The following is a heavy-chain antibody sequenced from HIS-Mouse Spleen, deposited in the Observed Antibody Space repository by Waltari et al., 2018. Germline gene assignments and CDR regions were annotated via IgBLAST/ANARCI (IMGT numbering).Heavy chain of an antibody. CDR3: ARGGNWDDAFDI. J-gene: IGHJ3*02. CDR1: GYTFTGYY. Sequence: QVQLVQSGAEVKKPGASVKVSCKASGYTFTGYYMHGVRQAPGQGLEWMGWINPNSGGTNYAQTFQGRVTMTRDTSISTAYMELSRLRSDDTAVYYCARGGNWDDAFDIWGQGTMVTVSS. D-gene: IGHD7-27*01. CDR2: INPNSGGT. V-gene: IGHV1-2*02.